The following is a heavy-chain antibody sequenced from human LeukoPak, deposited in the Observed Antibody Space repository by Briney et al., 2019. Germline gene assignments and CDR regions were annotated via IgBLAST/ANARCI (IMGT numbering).Heavy chain of an antibody. CDR3: ANPPVAAPRGERRDY. Sequence: ASVKVSCKASGYSFISYGITWVRQVPGQGLEWMGWISTHSGDTKFAQKFQGRVTMTTDTSTSTAYLDLKSLRLDDTAVYYCANPPVAAPRGERRDYWGQGTLVTVSS. CDR1: GYSFISYG. V-gene: IGHV1-18*01. CDR2: ISTHSGDT. J-gene: IGHJ4*02. D-gene: IGHD6-6*01.